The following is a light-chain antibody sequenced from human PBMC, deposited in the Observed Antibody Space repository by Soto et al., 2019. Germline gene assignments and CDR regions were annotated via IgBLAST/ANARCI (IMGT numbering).Light chain of an antibody. CDR3: QQRSNWHSIT. V-gene: IGKV3D-11*01. CDR2: DAS. CDR1: QGVSSY. J-gene: IGKJ5*01. Sequence: EVVLTQSPATLSLSPGERATLSCRASQGVSSYLAWYQQKPGQAPRLLIYDASNSATGIPARLSGRGPGTDFTLTISSLEPDDCAVYYCQQRSNWHSITFGQGTRLEIK.